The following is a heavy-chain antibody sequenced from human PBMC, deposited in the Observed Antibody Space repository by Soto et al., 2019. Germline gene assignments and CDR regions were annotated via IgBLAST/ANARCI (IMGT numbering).Heavy chain of an antibody. J-gene: IGHJ3*02. CDR2: IKEDGSEK. CDR1: GFSVSSYW. V-gene: IGHV3-7*04. CDR3: ARPSMITFGGVIAPAAFDI. Sequence: EVQLVESGGGLVQPGGSLRLSCAASGFSVSSYWMSWVRQAPGKGLEWVANIKEDGSEKYYVDSGKGRFTISRDNAKTSLYLPMTSLRAEDTAVYYCARPSMITFGGVIAPAAFDIWAQGTMVTFSS. D-gene: IGHD3-16*02.